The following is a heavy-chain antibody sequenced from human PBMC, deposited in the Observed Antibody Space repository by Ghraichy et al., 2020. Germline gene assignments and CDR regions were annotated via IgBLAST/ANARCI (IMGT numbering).Heavy chain of an antibody. Sequence: ASVKVSCKVSGYTLTELSMHWVRQAPGKGLEWMGGFDPEDGETIYAQKFQGRVTMTEDTSTDTAYMELSSLRSEDTAVYYCATSMQSIDYDSSGYYFYWGQGTLVTVSS. CDR2: FDPEDGET. CDR1: GYTLTELS. CDR3: ATSMQSIDYDSSGYYFY. D-gene: IGHD3-22*01. V-gene: IGHV1-24*01. J-gene: IGHJ4*02.